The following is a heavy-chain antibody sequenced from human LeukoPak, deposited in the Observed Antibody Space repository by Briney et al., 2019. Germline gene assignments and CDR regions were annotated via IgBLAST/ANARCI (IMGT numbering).Heavy chain of an antibody. Sequence: GESLKISCKGSGYSFTSYWIGWGRQMPGKGLEWMGIIYPGDSDTRYSPSFQGQVTISADKSISTDYLQWSSLKASDTAMYYCASLLRYCSSTSCQGAFDYWGQGTLVTVSS. CDR2: IYPGDSDT. J-gene: IGHJ4*02. D-gene: IGHD2-2*01. V-gene: IGHV5-51*01. CDR1: GYSFTSYW. CDR3: ASLLRYCSSTSCQGAFDY.